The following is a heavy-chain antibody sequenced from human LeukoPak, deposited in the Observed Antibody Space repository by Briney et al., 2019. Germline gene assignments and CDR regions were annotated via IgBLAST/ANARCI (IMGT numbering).Heavy chain of an antibody. CDR1: GGSISSGSYY. Sequence: PPQTLSLTCTVSGGSISSGSYYWSWIRQPAGKGLERIGRIYTSGSTNYNPSLKSRVTMSVDTSKNQFSLKLSSVTAADTAVYYCARGGAYYDSSGYYLGTFDPWGQGTLVTVSS. CDR2: IYTSGST. V-gene: IGHV4-61*02. D-gene: IGHD3-22*01. J-gene: IGHJ5*02. CDR3: ARGGAYYDSSGYYLGTFDP.